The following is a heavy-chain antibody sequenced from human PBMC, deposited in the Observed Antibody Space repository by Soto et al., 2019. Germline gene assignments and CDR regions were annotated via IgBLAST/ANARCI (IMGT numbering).Heavy chain of an antibody. Sequence: VLLRLWCAVAECKCVGYAGRWISQDPGKGLEWVSVISGNGGSIYYADSVKGRFTISRDNSQNTLYLQMNSLTVEDTAVYYCAKDPVRGGTGGSWFDYRGQGTLVTVPS. J-gene: IGHJ4*02. CDR2: ISGNGGSI. CDR3: AKDPVRGGTGGSWFDY. V-gene: IGHV3-23*01. CDR1: ECKCVGYA. D-gene: IGHD2-15*01.